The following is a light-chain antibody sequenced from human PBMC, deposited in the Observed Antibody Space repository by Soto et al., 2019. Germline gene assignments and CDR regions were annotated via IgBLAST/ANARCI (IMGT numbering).Light chain of an antibody. CDR2: EVS. Sequence: QSALTQPASVSGSPGQSITISCTGTSSDVGSHNLVSWYQQHPGQAPKLMIYEVSKRPLGVSARFSASKSGNTASLTISGLLAEEEADYYCCSYGGSRAVFGGGTQLTVL. V-gene: IGLV2-23*02. CDR1: SSDVGSHNL. CDR3: CSYGGSRAV. J-gene: IGLJ7*01.